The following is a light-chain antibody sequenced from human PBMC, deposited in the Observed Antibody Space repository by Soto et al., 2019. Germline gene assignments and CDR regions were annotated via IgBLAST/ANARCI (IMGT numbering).Light chain of an antibody. CDR3: QQYNNWPPTWT. CDR1: QSISSN. Sequence: EIVMTQSPATLSVSPGERATLYCRASQSISSNLAWYQQKPGQAPRLLIYAASTRATNIPARFSGSGSGTEFTLTISSLQSEDFAVYYCQQYNNWPPTWTFGQGTKVDIK. J-gene: IGKJ1*01. V-gene: IGKV3-15*01. CDR2: AAS.